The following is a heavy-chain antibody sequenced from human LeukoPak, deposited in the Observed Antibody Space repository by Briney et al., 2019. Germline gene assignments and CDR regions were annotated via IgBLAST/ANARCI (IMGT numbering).Heavy chain of an antibody. CDR2: MQPDEGEK. J-gene: IGHJ4*02. CDR3: ARETPYGSLTFDY. CDR1: GFTFRSYW. V-gene: IGHV3-7*03. Sequence: PGGSLRLSCAASGFTFRSYWMSWVRQAPGKGLEWVANMQPDEGEKYYVDSVKGRFTVSRDNAKGSLYLQMNSLRAEDTAVYYCARETPYGSLTFDYWGLGTRVTVSS. D-gene: IGHD3-10*01.